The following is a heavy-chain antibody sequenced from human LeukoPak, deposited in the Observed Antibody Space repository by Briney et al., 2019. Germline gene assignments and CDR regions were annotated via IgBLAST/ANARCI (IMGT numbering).Heavy chain of an antibody. J-gene: IGHJ4*02. D-gene: IGHD6-19*01. CDR1: GYTFTSYG. Sequence: GASVKVSCKASGYTFTSYGISWVRQAPGQGLEWMGWINPNSGGTNYAQKFQGRVTVTRDTSISTAYMELSRLRSDDTAVYYCARTGVAVAGRNFDYWGQGNLVTVSS. CDR3: ARTGVAVAGRNFDY. V-gene: IGHV1-2*02. CDR2: INPNSGGT.